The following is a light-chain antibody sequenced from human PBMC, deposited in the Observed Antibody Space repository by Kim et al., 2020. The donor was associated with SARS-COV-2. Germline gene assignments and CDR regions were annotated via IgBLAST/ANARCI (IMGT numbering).Light chain of an antibody. V-gene: IGLV3-1*01. CDR2: QDS. CDR3: QAWDSSTV. CDR1: KVGDKY. J-gene: IGLJ2*01. Sequence: SYELTQPPSVSVFPGQTASITCSGDKVGDKYACWYQQKPGQSPVLVIYQDSKRPSGSPERFSVSNSGNTATLTISGTQAMDEADYYFQAWDSSTVFGGGTQLTVL.